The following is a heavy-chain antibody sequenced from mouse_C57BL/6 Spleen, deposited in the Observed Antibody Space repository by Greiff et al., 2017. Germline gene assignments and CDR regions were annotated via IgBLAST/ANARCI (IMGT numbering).Heavy chain of an antibody. D-gene: IGHD2-10*02. J-gene: IGHJ4*01. V-gene: IGHV1-69*01. Sequence: VQLQQPGAELVMPGASVKLSCKASGYTFTSYWMHWVKQRPGQGLEWIGEIDPSDSYTNYNQKFKGKSTLTVDKSSSTAYMQLSSLTSEDSAVYYSAKGSIYAMDYWGQGTSVTVSS. CDR2: IDPSDSYT. CDR3: AKGSIYAMDY. CDR1: GYTFTSYW.